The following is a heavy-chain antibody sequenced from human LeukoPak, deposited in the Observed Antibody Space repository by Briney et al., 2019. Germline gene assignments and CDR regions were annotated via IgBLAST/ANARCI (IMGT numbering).Heavy chain of an antibody. Sequence: GGSLRLSCAASGFTFNTYDMHWVRQPTGKGLEWVSGIGNVGDTHYRGSVKGRFTISRENAKNSLYLQMNNLRAGDTAVYYCARVGEWGVFDIWGQGTMVTVSS. J-gene: IGHJ3*02. CDR1: GFTFNTYD. CDR2: IGNVGDT. V-gene: IGHV3-13*01. D-gene: IGHD1-26*01. CDR3: ARVGEWGVFDI.